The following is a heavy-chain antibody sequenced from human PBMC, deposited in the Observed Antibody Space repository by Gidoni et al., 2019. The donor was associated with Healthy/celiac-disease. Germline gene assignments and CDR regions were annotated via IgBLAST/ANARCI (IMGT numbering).Heavy chain of an antibody. J-gene: IGHJ4*02. CDR2: IIPSFGTA. CDR3: ARDHRYCSGGSCYSFFDY. D-gene: IGHD2-15*01. CDR1: GGTFSSYA. Sequence: QVQLVQSGAEVKKPGSSVKVSCKASGGTFSSYALSWVRQPPGQGLEWMGGIIPSFGTANDARKFQGRVTITADESMSTAYMELSSLRSEDTAVYYCARDHRYCSGGSCYSFFDYWGQGTLVTVSS. V-gene: IGHV1-69*01.